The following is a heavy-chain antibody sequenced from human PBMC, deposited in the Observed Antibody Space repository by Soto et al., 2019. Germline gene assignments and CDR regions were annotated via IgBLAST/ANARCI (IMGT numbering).Heavy chain of an antibody. J-gene: IGHJ6*02. CDR3: ARPVRGSPEDV. Sequence: EVQLVESGGGLSQPGGSLRFSGKASGFTFSAYWMGWVRQPPGTGLQWVATIKTDGSEKYYVDSVTGRFTISRDNDKNSLYLQLNTLRAEDTGVYYCARPVRGSPEDVWGQGTTVTVSS. V-gene: IGHV3-7*05. CDR1: GFTFSAYW. D-gene: IGHD3-16*01. CDR2: IKTDGSEK.